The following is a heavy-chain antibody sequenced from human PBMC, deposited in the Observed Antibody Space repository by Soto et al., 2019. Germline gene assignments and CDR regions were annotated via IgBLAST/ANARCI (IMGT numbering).Heavy chain of an antibody. CDR1: SGSISSHNW. D-gene: IGHD6-13*01. Sequence: QVQLQESGPGLVKPSGTLSLTCAVSSGSISSHNWWSWVRQPPGKGLEWIGEIYHSGSTNYNPSLKRPVTISVDTSKNQFSLQLSSVTAADTAVYYCARGRQDGSSWPFASWGPGTLVTVSS. V-gene: IGHV4-4*02. J-gene: IGHJ4*02. CDR3: ARGRQDGSSWPFAS. CDR2: IYHSGST.